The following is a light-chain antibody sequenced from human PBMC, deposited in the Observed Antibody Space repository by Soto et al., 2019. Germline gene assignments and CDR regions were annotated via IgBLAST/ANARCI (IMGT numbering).Light chain of an antibody. J-gene: IGKJ1*01. V-gene: IGKV3-15*01. CDR1: QFVSSR. CDR3: QEYIQWPPGM. CDR2: DTS. Sequence: DIVVTQSPATLSASPGERVTLSCRASQFVSSRLAWYQQRPGQVPRLLIYDTSTRAPGISARFSGSGSGTEFTLTISSLQSEDFAVYSRQEYIQWPPGMFGPGTTVDIK.